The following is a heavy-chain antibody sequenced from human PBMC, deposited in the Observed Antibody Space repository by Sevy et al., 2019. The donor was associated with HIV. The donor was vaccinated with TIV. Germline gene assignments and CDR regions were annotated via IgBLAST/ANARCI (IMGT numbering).Heavy chain of an antibody. V-gene: IGHV3-30-3*01. Sequence: GGSLRLSCAASGFTFSSYAVHWVRQAPGKGLEWVAVISYDGSNKYYADSVKGRFTISRDNSKNTLYLQMNSLRAEDTAVYYCARDGQPLSSYYDYYMDVWGKGTTVTVSS. CDR3: ARDGQPLSSYYDYYMDV. J-gene: IGHJ6*03. CDR1: GFTFSSYA. CDR2: ISYDGSNK.